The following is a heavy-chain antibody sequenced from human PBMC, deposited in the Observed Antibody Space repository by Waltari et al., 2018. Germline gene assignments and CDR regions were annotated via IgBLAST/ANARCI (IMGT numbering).Heavy chain of an antibody. CDR1: GGSFSGYY. Sequence: QVQLQQWGAGLLKPSETLSLTCAVYGGSFSGYYWSWIRQPPGKALDWTGEIKQRCTTNYNPSLKSRVTISVDTSKNQFSLKLSSVTAAETAVYYCARLGGATIYVDYWGQGTLVTVSS. CDR3: ARLGGATIYVDY. J-gene: IGHJ4*02. D-gene: IGHD5-12*01. CDR2: IKQRCTT. V-gene: IGHV4-34*01.